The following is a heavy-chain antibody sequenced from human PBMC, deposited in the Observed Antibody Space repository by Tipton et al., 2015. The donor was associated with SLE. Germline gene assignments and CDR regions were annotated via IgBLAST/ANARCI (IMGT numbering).Heavy chain of an antibody. Sequence: TLSLTCAVSGGSISSGGYSWSWIRQPPGKGLEWIGYIYHSGSTYYNPSLKSRVTISVARSKNQFSLKLSSVTAADTAVYYCARGQYYYDSSGYSYNWFDPWGQGTLVTVSS. V-gene: IGHV4-30-2*01. D-gene: IGHD3-22*01. CDR2: IYHSGST. J-gene: IGHJ5*02. CDR1: GGSISSGGYS. CDR3: ARGQYYYDSSGYSYNWFDP.